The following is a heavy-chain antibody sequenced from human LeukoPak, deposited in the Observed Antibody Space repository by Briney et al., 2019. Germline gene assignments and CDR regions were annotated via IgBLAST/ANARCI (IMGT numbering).Heavy chain of an antibody. CDR2: IYPRDGST. CDR3: ASSLPGIAVAGTFYYYGMDV. Sequence: GASVKVSCKASGYSFTSNYIHWVRQAPGQGLEWMGMIYPRDGSTSYAQKFQGRVTITADESTSTAYMELSSLRSEDTAVYYCASSLPGIAVAGTFYYYGMDVWGQGTTVTVSS. CDR1: GYSFTSNY. D-gene: IGHD6-19*01. V-gene: IGHV1-46*01. J-gene: IGHJ6*02.